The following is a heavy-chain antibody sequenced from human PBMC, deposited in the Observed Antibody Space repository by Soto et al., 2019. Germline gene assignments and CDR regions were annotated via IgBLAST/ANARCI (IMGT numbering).Heavy chain of an antibody. CDR1: GFSFSNFA. V-gene: IGHV3-64*01. D-gene: IGHD2-2*01. CDR3: ARDRCINSVCYAPSVY. CDR2: ISTSGSST. J-gene: IGHJ4*02. Sequence: EVQLVESGGGLVQPGGSLRLSCVASGFSFSNFALHWVRQAPGGGLEFVSAISTSGSSTYYANSVKGRFTISRDNSKNTLYLQMASLRTEDLAVYYCARDRCINSVCYAPSVYWGPGTLVTVSS.